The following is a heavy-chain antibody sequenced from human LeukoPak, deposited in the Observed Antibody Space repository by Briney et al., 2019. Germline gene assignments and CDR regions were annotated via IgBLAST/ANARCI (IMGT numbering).Heavy chain of an antibody. Sequence: SGGSLRLSCAASGFTFSSYGMHWVRQAPGKGLEWVAFIRYDGSNKYYADSVKGRFTISRDNSKNTLYLQMNSLRAEDTAVYYCARYDYGDYPTDSFDYWGQGTLVTVSS. V-gene: IGHV3-30*02. J-gene: IGHJ4*02. CDR3: ARYDYGDYPTDSFDY. CDR2: IRYDGSNK. CDR1: GFTFSSYG. D-gene: IGHD4-17*01.